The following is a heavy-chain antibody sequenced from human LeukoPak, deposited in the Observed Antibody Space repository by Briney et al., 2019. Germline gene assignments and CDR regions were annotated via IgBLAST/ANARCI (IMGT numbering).Heavy chain of an antibody. Sequence: GSLRLSCAGSGFTLHGFAMIWVRQAPGQGLEWIGEINHSGSTNYNPSLKSRVTISVDTSKNQFSLKLSSVTAADTAVYYCARVRRVGSSLRFDYWGQGTLVTVSS. D-gene: IGHD6-13*01. CDR3: ARVRRVGSSLRFDY. V-gene: IGHV4-34*01. J-gene: IGHJ4*02. CDR1: GFTLHGFA. CDR2: INHSGST.